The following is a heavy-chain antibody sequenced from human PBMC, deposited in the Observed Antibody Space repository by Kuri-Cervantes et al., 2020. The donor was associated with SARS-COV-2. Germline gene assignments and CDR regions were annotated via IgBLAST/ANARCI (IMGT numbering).Heavy chain of an antibody. CDR3: ARGTPTALLGLSDLCFDY. Sequence: ASVKVSCKASGHTFTGYYMHWVRQAPGQGLEWMGWINPNSGGTNYAQKFQGRVTMTRDTSISTAYMELSRLRSDDTAVYYCARGTPTALLGLSDLCFDYWGQGTLVTVSS. J-gene: IGHJ4*02. D-gene: IGHD2-15*01. CDR2: INPNSGGT. CDR1: GHTFTGYY. V-gene: IGHV1-2*02.